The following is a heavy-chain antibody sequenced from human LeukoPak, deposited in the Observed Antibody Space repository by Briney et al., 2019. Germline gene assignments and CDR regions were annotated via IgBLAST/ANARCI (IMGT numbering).Heavy chain of an antibody. V-gene: IGHV3-48*04. CDR2: ISSSSSTI. CDR3: ARETPYYFDY. CDR1: GFTFSSYW. Sequence: GGSLRLSCAASGFTFSSYWMSWVRQAPGKGLEWVSYISSSSSTIYYADSVKGRFTISRDNAKNSLYLQMNSLRAEDTAVYYCARETPYYFDYWGQGTLVTVSS. J-gene: IGHJ4*02.